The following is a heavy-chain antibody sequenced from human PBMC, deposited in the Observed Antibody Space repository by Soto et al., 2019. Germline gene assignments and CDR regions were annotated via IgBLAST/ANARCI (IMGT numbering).Heavy chain of an antibody. J-gene: IGHJ5*02. CDR1: GGSISSYY. CDR2: IYYSGTTT. V-gene: IGHV4-59*12. Sequence: PSETLSLTCTVSGGSISSYYWSWIRQPPGKGLEWIGYIYYSGTTTNYNPSLKSRVTLSVDTSKNQFSLKLSSVTAADTAVYYCARASTASEAFDPWGQGTLVTVSS. CDR3: ARASTASEAFDP.